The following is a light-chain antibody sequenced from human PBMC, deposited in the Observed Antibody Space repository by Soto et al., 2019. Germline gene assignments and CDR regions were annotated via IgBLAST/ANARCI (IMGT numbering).Light chain of an antibody. CDR3: QQYNDWPRT. V-gene: IGKV3-15*01. CDR2: GAS. Sequence: EIVMTQSPATLSVSPGERATLSCRASQSVYSNLAWYQQRPGQAPSLLIYGASTRATGVPARFSGSGSGTEFPLTISSLQSEDFAVYYCQQYNDWPRTFGQGTKVEIK. J-gene: IGKJ1*01. CDR1: QSVYSN.